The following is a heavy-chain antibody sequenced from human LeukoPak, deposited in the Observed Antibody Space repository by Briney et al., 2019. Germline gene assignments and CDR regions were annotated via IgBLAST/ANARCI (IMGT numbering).Heavy chain of an antibody. CDR2: VSDSGDLT. CDR3: AKDRPPNYSSRQGFSDNWFDP. V-gene: IGHV3-23*01. J-gene: IGHJ5*02. CDR1: GFTFNTYA. D-gene: IGHD2-2*01. Sequence: PGGSLRLSCTASGFTFNTYAMTWVRQLPGKGLEWVSTVSDSGDLTYYADSVKGRFTISRENSRNTLYLQMNSLRVEDTAVYYCAKDRPPNYSSRQGFSDNWFDPWGQGTLVTVSS.